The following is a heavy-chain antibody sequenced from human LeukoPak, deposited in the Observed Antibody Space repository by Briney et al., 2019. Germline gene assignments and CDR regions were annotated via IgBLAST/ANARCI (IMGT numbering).Heavy chain of an antibody. CDR1: GYSFTSYW. D-gene: IGHD2-2*01. J-gene: IGHJ4*02. Sequence: GESLQISCKGSGYSFTSYWIGWVRQMPGKGLEWMGIIYPGDSDTRYSPSFQGQVTISADKSISTAYLQWSSLKASDTAMYYCARPSFYCSSTSCQPSHFDYWGQGTLVTVSS. V-gene: IGHV5-51*01. CDR2: IYPGDSDT. CDR3: ARPSFYCSSTSCQPSHFDY.